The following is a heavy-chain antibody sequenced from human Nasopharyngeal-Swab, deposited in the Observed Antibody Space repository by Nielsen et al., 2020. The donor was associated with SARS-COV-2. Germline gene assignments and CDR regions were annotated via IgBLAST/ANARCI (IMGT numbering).Heavy chain of an antibody. CDR2: TKQDGSEK. J-gene: IGHJ6*02. CDR1: GFTLSSFW. D-gene: IGHD3-22*01. Sequence: GESLKISCVASGFTLSSFWMTWVRQAPGKGLEWVGNTKQDGSEKYYVDSVKGRFTISRDNAKNSLYLQMNSLRAEDTAVYYCARDQYYDSSGYYYYGMDVWGQGTTVTVSS. CDR3: ARDQYYDSSGYYYYGMDV. V-gene: IGHV3-7*01.